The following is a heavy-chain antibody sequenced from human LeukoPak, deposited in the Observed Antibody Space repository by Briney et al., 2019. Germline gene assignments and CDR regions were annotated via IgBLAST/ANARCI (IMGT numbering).Heavy chain of an antibody. D-gene: IGHD3-3*01. J-gene: IGHJ4*02. V-gene: IGHV3-7*01. CDR2: IKQDGSEK. CDR1: GFTFSSYW. Sequence: GGSLRLSCAASGFTFSSYWMSWVRQAPGKGLEWVANIKQDGSEKYYVDSVKGRFTISRDNAKNSLYLQMNSLRAEDTAVYYCARGRGAYDFWSGYPPYYFDYWGQGTLVTVSS. CDR3: ARGRGAYDFWSGYPPYYFDY.